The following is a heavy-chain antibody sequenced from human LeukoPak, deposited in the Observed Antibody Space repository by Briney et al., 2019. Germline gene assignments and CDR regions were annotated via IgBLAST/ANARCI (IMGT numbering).Heavy chain of an antibody. Sequence: GGSLRLSCAASGFTFSIYWMSWVRQAPGKGLEWVANIKQDGSEKYYVDSVKGRFTISRDNAKNSLYLQMNSLRAEDTAVYYCAKAGGIDYWGQGTLVTVSS. V-gene: IGHV3-7*01. J-gene: IGHJ4*02. CDR1: GFTFSIYW. D-gene: IGHD3-16*01. CDR3: AKAGGIDY. CDR2: IKQDGSEK.